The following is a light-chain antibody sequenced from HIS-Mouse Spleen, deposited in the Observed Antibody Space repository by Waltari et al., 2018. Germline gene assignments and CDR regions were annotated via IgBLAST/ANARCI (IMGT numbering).Light chain of an antibody. CDR2: DVS. Sequence: QSALTQPRSVSGSPGQAVTISCTGTSSDVGGYNYVSWYQQHPGKAPKLMIYDVSKRPSGVPDLFSGSKSRNTASLTISGLQAEDEADYYCCSYAGSYPVVFGGGTKLTVL. CDR1: SSDVGGYNY. V-gene: IGLV2-11*01. CDR3: CSYAGSYPVV. J-gene: IGLJ2*01.